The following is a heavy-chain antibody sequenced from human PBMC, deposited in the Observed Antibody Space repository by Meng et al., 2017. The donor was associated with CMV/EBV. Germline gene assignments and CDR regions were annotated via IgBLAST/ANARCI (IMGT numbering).Heavy chain of an antibody. V-gene: IGHV4-34*01. CDR2: INHSGST. CDR3: ARGITTLGWFDP. CDR1: GGSFSGYY. Sequence: SETLSLTCAVYGGSFSGYYWSWIRQPPGKGLEWIGEINHSGSTNYNPSLKSRVTISVDTSKNQFSLKLSSVTAVDTAVYYCARGITTLGWFDPWGQGTLVTVSS. J-gene: IGHJ5*02. D-gene: IGHD3-10*02.